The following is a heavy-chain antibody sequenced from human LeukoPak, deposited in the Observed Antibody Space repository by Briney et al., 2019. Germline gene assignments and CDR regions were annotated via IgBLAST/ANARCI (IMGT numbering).Heavy chain of an antibody. CDR2: ISWNSGSI. CDR3: AKGGNHYGEICDY. D-gene: IGHD4-17*01. V-gene: IGHV3-9*01. Sequence: GGSLRLSCAASGFTFDDYAMHWVRQAPGKGLEWVSGISWNSGSIGYADSVKGRFTISRDNAKNSLYLQMNSLRAEDTAVYYCAKGGNHYGEICDYWGQGTLVTVSS. J-gene: IGHJ4*02. CDR1: GFTFDDYA.